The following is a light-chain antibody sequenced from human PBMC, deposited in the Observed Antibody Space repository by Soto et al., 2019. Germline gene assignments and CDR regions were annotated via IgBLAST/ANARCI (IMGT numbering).Light chain of an antibody. J-gene: IGKJ5*01. Sequence: ILMAQSPATLSVSPGERVTLSFRASQSVSNYLAWYQQKPGQAPRLLIYGASNRATGIPDRFSGSGSGTDFTLTISSLESEDFAVYYCQQRSNSITFGQGTRLEI. CDR3: QQRSNSIT. CDR2: GAS. CDR1: QSVSNY. V-gene: IGKV3-11*01.